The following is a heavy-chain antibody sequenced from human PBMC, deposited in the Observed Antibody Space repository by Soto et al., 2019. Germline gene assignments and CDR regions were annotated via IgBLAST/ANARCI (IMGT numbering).Heavy chain of an antibody. Sequence: PGESLKISCKGSGYNFITDWLSWARQMPGKGLEWMGRIDPTDSYTKYSPSFEGHVTISADKSISTAYLQWSSLKASDSAVYYCARLSRASFALDVWGQGTTVTVSS. J-gene: IGHJ6*02. CDR3: ARLSRASFALDV. D-gene: IGHD3-16*01. CDR1: GYNFITDW. V-gene: IGHV5-10-1*01. CDR2: IDPTDSYT.